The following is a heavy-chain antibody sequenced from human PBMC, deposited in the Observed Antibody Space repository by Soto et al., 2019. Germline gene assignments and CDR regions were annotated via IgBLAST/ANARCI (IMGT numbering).Heavy chain of an antibody. J-gene: IGHJ4*02. V-gene: IGHV6-1*01. D-gene: IGHD6-19*01. CDR3: ARGVAGSGFDL. Sequence: SRTFSLDCXISGESVFSNTAAWNWIRSFPSRGLQWLGRTYYRWNWRHDYAVSVKSRITVKPDISKNHFSLQLNSVTPDDTAVYYCARGVAGSGFDLWGQGTLVTVSS. CDR2: TYYRWNWRH. CDR1: GESVFSNTAA.